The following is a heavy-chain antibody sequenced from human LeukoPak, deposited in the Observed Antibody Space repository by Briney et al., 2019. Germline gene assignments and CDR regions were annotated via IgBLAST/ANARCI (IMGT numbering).Heavy chain of an antibody. CDR3: ARERADYYDSSGYQYDY. D-gene: IGHD3-22*01. Sequence: ASVKVSCKASGYTFTSYGISWVRQAPGQGLEWMGWISAYNGNTNYAQKLQGRVTMTTDTSTSTAYMELRSLRSDDTAVYYCARERADYYDSSGYQYDYWGQGTLVTVSS. CDR1: GYTFTSYG. CDR2: ISAYNGNT. V-gene: IGHV1-18*01. J-gene: IGHJ4*02.